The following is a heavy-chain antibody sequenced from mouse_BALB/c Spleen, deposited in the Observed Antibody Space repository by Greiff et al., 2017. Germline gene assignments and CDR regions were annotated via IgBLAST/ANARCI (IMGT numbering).Heavy chain of an antibody. Sequence: EVQVVESGGGLVKPGGSLKLSCAASGFTFSDYYMYWVRQTPGKSLEWVATISDGGSYTYYPDSVKGRFTIARDNAKNNLYLQMSSLKSEDTAMYYCARGPYGSSHGYWGQGTSVTVSS. CDR2: ISDGGSYT. V-gene: IGHV5-4*02. CDR3: ARGPYGSSHGY. J-gene: IGHJ4*01. CDR1: GFTFSDYY. D-gene: IGHD1-1*01.